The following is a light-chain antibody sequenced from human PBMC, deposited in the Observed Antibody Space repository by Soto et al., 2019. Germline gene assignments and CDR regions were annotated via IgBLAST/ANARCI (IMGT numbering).Light chain of an antibody. CDR2: EVT. V-gene: IGLV2-23*02. J-gene: IGLJ2*01. Sequence: QSALTQPASVSGSPGQSITISCTGTSSDVGRYNLVSWFQQHPAKAPKLMIYEVTKRPSGVSNRFSASKSGNTASLTISGLQAEDEADYYCYSYAGSTTFVVFGGGTKLTVL. CDR1: SSDVGRYNL. CDR3: YSYAGSTTFVV.